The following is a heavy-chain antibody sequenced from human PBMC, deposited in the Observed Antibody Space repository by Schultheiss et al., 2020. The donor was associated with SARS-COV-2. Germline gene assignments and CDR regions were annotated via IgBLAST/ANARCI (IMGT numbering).Heavy chain of an antibody. CDR2: ISSSSSYI. CDR1: RFSFSDNY. CDR3: ARGRYDYGGDRNWYFDL. Sequence: GGSLRLSCIVSRFSFSDNYMSWIRQAPGKGLEWVSSISSSSSYIYYADSVKGRFTISRDNAKNSLYLQMNSLRAEDTAVYYCARGRYDYGGDRNWYFDLWGRGTLVTVSS. J-gene: IGHJ2*01. D-gene: IGHD4-23*01. V-gene: IGHV3-11*06.